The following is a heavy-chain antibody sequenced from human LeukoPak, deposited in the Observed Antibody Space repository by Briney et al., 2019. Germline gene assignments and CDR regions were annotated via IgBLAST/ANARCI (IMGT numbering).Heavy chain of an antibody. J-gene: IGHJ5*02. CDR3: ARGPFGRYYDILTGYYSAGFDP. D-gene: IGHD3-9*01. CDR1: GGSISSYY. CDR2: IYTSGST. V-gene: IGHV4-4*07. Sequence: SETLSLTCTVSGGSISSYYWSWIRQPAGKGLEWIGRIYTSGSTNYNPSLKSRVTISVDTSKNQFSLKLSSVTAADTAVYYCARGPFGRYYDILTGYYSAGFDPWGQGTLVTVSS.